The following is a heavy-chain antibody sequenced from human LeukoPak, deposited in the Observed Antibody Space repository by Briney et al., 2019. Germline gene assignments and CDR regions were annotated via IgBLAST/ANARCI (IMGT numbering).Heavy chain of an antibody. CDR2: ISGSGGST. D-gene: IGHD6-19*01. J-gene: IGHJ5*02. Sequence: GGSLRLSCAASGFTFSSYAMNWVRQAPGKGLEWVSAISGSGGSTYYADSVKGRFTISRNNSKNTLYLQMNSLRAEDTAVYYFAKPTTVAGVEWFDPWGQGTLVTASS. V-gene: IGHV3-23*01. CDR3: AKPTTVAGVEWFDP. CDR1: GFTFSSYA.